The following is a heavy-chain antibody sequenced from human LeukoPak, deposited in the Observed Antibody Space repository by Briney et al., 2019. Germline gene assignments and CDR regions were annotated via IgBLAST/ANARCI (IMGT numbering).Heavy chain of an antibody. J-gene: IGHJ6*02. CDR1: GGTFSIYA. Sequence: RASVKVSCKASGGTFSIYAISWVRQAPGQGLEWMGGIIPIFGTANYAQKFQGRVTITADESTSTAYMELSSLRSEDTAVYYCAKWFGTSYYYGMDVWGQGTTVTVSS. V-gene: IGHV1-69*13. CDR2: IIPIFGTA. CDR3: AKWFGTSYYYGMDV. D-gene: IGHD3-10*01.